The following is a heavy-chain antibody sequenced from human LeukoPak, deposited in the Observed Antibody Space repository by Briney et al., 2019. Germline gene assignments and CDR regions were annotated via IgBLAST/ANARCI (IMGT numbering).Heavy chain of an antibody. J-gene: IGHJ4*02. CDR3: ASRYSSSWYRLIPDY. CDR2: ISSNSYYI. D-gene: IGHD6-13*01. V-gene: IGHV3-21*01. CDR1: GFTFRSYT. Sequence: GGSLRLSCAGSGFTFRSYTMTWVRQAPGKGLEWVSGISSNSYYIYYADSVKGRFTISRDNAKNSLYLQMNSLRPEDAALYYCASRYSSSWYRLIPDYWGQGTLVTVSS.